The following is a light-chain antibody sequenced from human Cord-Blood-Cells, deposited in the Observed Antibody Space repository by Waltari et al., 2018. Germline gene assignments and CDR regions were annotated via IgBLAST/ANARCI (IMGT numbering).Light chain of an antibody. CDR3: CSYAGSSTYVV. V-gene: IGLV2-23*02. CDR1: SSDVGSYNL. J-gene: IGLJ2*01. CDR2: GVS. Sequence: QSALTQPASVSGSPGQSITISCTGTSSDVGSYNLVSWYQQHPGKAPKLMIYGVSKRPSGVSNRFSGSKSGNTASLTISGLQVEDEADYYCCSYAGSSTYVVFGGGTKLTVL.